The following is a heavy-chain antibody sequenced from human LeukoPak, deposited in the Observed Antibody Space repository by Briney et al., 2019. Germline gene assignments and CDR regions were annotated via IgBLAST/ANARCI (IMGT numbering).Heavy chain of an antibody. J-gene: IGHJ2*01. D-gene: IGHD5-12*01. Sequence: PSQTLSLTCTVSGGSISSGSYYWSWLRQPEGTGLEWLGRISTSGSNNYNPSLKSRVTISVDTSKNQFSLKLSSVPAADTAVYYCARLRSETWLHPWYFDLWGRGTLVTVSS. CDR1: GGSISSGSYY. CDR3: ARLRSETWLHPWYFDL. V-gene: IGHV4-61*02. CDR2: ISTSGSN.